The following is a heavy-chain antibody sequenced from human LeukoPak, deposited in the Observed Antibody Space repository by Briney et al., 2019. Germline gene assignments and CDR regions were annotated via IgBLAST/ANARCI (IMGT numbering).Heavy chain of an antibody. Sequence: GGSLRLSCAASGFTFSSYSMSWVRQAPGKGLEWVSAISGSGGSTYYADSVKGRFTISRDNSKNTLHLQMDSLTGEDTAVYFCARDSGGEYESGDYAGYFDYWGQGTLVTVSS. CDR2: ISGSGGST. CDR3: ARDSGGEYESGDYAGYFDY. J-gene: IGHJ4*02. D-gene: IGHD3-3*01. V-gene: IGHV3-23*01. CDR1: GFTFSSYS.